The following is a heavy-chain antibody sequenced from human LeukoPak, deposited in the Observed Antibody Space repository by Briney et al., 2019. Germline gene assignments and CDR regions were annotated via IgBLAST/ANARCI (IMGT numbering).Heavy chain of an antibody. D-gene: IGHD2-2*01. V-gene: IGHV1-69*05. CDR2: IIPIFGTA. CDR1: GGTFSSYA. J-gene: IGHJ6*03. CDR3: ARENLLDCSTTSCYPYYMDV. Sequence: SVKVSCKASGGTFSSYAISWVRQAPGQGLEWMGGIIPIFGTANYAQKFQGRATITTDESTSTAYMELSSLRSEDTAVYFCARENLLDCSTTSCYPYYMDVWGKGTTVTVSS.